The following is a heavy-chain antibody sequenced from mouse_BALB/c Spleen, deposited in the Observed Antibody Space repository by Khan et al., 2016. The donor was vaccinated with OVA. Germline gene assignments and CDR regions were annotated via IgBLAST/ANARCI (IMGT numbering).Heavy chain of an antibody. CDR3: ARGYFGNDGFAY. D-gene: IGHD2-2*01. CDR2: IFPGTGTT. J-gene: IGHJ3*01. Sequence: QVQLQQSGAELVKPGASVKLSCKTSGYTFTSYWIQWVKQRPGQGLGWIGQIFPGTGTTYYNENFKGKATLTIDTSSTTAYMQLSSLTSEDSAVYFGARGYFGNDGFAYWGQGTLVTVSA. CDR1: GYTFTSYW. V-gene: IGHV1S132*01.